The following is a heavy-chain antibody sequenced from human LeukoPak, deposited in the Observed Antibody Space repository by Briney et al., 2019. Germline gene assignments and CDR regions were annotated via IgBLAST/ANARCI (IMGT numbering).Heavy chain of an antibody. D-gene: IGHD1/OR15-1a*01. V-gene: IGHV4-30-4*08. CDR3: AREGLLGQYGAFDI. CDR2: IYCSGST. J-gene: IGHJ3*02. Sequence: NPSQNLSLTCTVPGGSISSGDYYWSWIRQPPGKGLGWIGYIYCSGSTYYNPSLKSRVTISVDTSKNQFSLKLSSVTAADTAVYYCAREGLLGQYGAFDIWGQGAMVTVSS. CDR1: GGSISSGDYY.